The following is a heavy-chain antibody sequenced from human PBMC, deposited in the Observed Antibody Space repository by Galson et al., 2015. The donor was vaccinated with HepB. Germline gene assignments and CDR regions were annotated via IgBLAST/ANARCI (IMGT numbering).Heavy chain of an antibody. V-gene: IGHV3-49*03. J-gene: IGHJ4*02. D-gene: IGHD3-10*01. CDR2: IRSKAYGGTT. CDR1: GFTFGDYA. Sequence: SLRLSCAASGFTFGDYAMSWFRQAPGKGLEWVGFIRSKAYGGTTEYAASVKGRFTISRDDSKSISYLQMNSLKTEDTSVYYCTSGPRYGSGDYWGQGTLVTVSS. CDR3: TSGPRYGSGDY.